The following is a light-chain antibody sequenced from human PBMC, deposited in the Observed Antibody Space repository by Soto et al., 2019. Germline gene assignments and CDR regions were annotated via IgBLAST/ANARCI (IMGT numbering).Light chain of an antibody. V-gene: IGLV1-47*01. CDR3: AAWDDSLRGPV. J-gene: IGLJ2*01. Sequence: QSVLTQPPSASGTPGQTVTISCSGGRSNIGSNYVFWYQQLPGTAPKLLIYRNGQRPSWVPDRFSGSKSGASASLAISGLRSEDEADYYCAAWDDSLRGPVFGGGTKLTV. CDR1: RSNIGSNY. CDR2: RNG.